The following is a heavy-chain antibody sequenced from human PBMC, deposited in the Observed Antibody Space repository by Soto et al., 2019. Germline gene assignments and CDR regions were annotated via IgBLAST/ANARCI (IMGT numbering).Heavy chain of an antibody. CDR3: SRDTDLATMGH. D-gene: IGHD3-10*01. Sequence: QVQLVESGGGVVQPGRSLRLSCRGSGFTFGDYGMHWVRQAPGKGLEWLAIIWAAGGNKVYRDSVQGRFTVSRDNFRKTLFLQMNDLRAEDTAMYYCSRDTDLATMGHCGQGTLVIVSS. V-gene: IGHV3-33*01. J-gene: IGHJ4*02. CDR1: GFTFGDYG. CDR2: IWAAGGNK.